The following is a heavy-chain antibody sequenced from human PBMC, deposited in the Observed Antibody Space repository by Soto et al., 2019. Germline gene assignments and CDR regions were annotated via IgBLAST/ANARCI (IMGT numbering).Heavy chain of an antibody. Sequence: GGSLRLSCAASGFSFSSYSMNWVRQAPGKGLEWLAYISSRSSTTYYSDSVKGRFTISRDNAMASLYLHMDSLRDDDTAVYYCARVRADSGWNPTYMDVWGQGTTVTVSS. V-gene: IGHV3-48*02. D-gene: IGHD6-19*01. CDR3: ARVRADSGWNPTYMDV. CDR1: GFSFSSYS. CDR2: ISSRSSTT. J-gene: IGHJ6*02.